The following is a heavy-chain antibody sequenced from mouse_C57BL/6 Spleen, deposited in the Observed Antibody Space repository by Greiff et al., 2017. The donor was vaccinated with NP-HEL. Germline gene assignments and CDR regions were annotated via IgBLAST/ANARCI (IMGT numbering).Heavy chain of an antibody. V-gene: IGHV1-55*01. CDR2: IYPGSGST. CDR3: ARRYYYGSSYRYAMDY. CDR1: GYTFTSYW. J-gene: IGHJ4*01. D-gene: IGHD1-1*01. Sequence: QVQLQQPGAELVKPGASVKMSCKASGYTFTSYWITWVKQRPGQGLEWIGDIYPGSGSTNYNEKFKSKATLTVDTSSSTAYMQLSSLTSEDSAVYYCARRYYYGSSYRYAMDYWGQGTSVTVSS.